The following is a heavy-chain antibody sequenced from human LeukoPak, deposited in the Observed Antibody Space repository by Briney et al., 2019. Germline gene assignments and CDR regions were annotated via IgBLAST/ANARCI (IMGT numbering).Heavy chain of an antibody. J-gene: IGHJ4*02. CDR1: GFNFNNFA. CDR2: IHDSGVNT. D-gene: IGHD2-2*01. Sequence: QAGGSLRLSCVASGFNFNNFAMSWVRQLPGKGPEWVSLIHDSGVNTYYTDSVKGRFTISRDNSKNMLYLQMNSLRVEDTAVYYCAKARYTSPYYLDFWGQGTLVTVSS. V-gene: IGHV3-23*01. CDR3: AKARYTSPYYLDF.